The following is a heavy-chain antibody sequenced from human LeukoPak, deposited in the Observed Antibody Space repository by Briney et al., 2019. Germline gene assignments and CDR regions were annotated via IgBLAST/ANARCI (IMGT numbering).Heavy chain of an antibody. V-gene: IGHV3-23*01. CDR1: GLSFSSYS. CDR2: ISASGRDT. Sequence: GGSLRLSCVVSGLSFSSYSMTWVRQAPGKGLDWVSGISASGRDTWFPDSVKGRFTVSRDNSKNTLFLQMNSLRVEDPGIYYCAKDAAGPEYWGQGTLVTVSS. CDR3: AKDAAGPEY. J-gene: IGHJ4*02. D-gene: IGHD6-13*01.